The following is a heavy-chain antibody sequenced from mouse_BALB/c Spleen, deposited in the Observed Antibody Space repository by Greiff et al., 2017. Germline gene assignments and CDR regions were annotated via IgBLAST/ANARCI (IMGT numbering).Heavy chain of an antibody. D-gene: IGHD2-10*02. Sequence: QVQLKQSGPQLVRPGASVKISCKASGYSFTSYWMHWVKQRPGQGLEWIGMIDPSDSETRLNQKFKDKATLTVDKSSSTAYMQLSSPTSEDSAVYYCARRYGSYWYFDVWGAGTTVTVSS. V-gene: IGHV1S126*01. CDR3: ARRYGSYWYFDV. CDR2: IDPSDSET. CDR1: GYSFTSYW. J-gene: IGHJ1*01.